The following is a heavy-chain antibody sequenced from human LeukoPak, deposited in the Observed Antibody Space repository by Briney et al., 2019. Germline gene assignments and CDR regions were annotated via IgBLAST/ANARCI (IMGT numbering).Heavy chain of an antibody. V-gene: IGHV3-23*01. Sequence: GGSLRLSCAASGFTFSSYAMSWVCQAPGKGLEWVSALSGSGGSTYYADSVKGRFTISRDNSKNTLYLQMNSLRAEDTAVYYCAKANTYYDFWSGYSQPYYFDYWGQGTLVTVSS. CDR3: AKANTYYDFWSGYSQPYYFDY. CDR1: GFTFSSYA. CDR2: LSGSGGST. J-gene: IGHJ4*02. D-gene: IGHD3-3*01.